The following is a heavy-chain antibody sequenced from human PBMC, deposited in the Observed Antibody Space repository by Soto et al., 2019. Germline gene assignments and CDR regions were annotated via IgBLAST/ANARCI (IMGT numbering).Heavy chain of an antibody. CDR2: LSGSGVNT. CDR3: AVTDTAIDAFDI. V-gene: IGHV3-23*01. Sequence: PGGSLRLSCVASGFTXRSYAMSWVRQAPGKGLEWVSALSGSGVNTYYADFVKDRFTISRDNSKNTLYLQMNSLRAEDTAVYYCAVTDTAIDAFDIWGQGTMVTVSS. CDR1: GFTXRSYA. J-gene: IGHJ3*02. D-gene: IGHD5-18*01.